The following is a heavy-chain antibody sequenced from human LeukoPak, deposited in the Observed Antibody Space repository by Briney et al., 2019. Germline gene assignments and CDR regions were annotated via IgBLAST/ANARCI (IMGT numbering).Heavy chain of an antibody. CDR3: AKDGSSSWATNYFDY. D-gene: IGHD6-13*01. Sequence: GGSLRHSCAASGFTFSSYAMSWVRQAPGKGLEWVSAISGSGGSTYYADSVKGRFTISRDNSKNTLYLQMNSLRAEDTAVYYCAKDGSSSWATNYFDYWGQGTLVTVSS. CDR1: GFTFSSYA. V-gene: IGHV3-23*01. J-gene: IGHJ4*02. CDR2: ISGSGGST.